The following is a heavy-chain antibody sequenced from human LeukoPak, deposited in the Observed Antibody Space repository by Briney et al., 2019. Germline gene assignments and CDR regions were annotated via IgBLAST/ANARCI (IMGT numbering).Heavy chain of an antibody. CDR3: AKALRYDSSGYYYTPTSDAFDI. V-gene: IGHV3-30*02. J-gene: IGHJ3*02. CDR2: IRYDGSNK. CDR1: GFTFSSYG. Sequence: GGSLRLSCAASGFTFSSYGMHWVRQAPGKGLEWVAFIRYDGSNKYYADSVKGRFTISRDNSKNTLYLQMNSLRAEDTAVYYCAKALRYDSSGYYYTPTSDAFDIWGQGTMVTVSS. D-gene: IGHD3-22*01.